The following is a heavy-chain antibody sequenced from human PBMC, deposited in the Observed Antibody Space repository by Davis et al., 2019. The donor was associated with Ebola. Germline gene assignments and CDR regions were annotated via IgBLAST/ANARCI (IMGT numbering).Heavy chain of an antibody. CDR3: ARGPRVGYDFWSGTDV. V-gene: IGHV3-64*01. J-gene: IGHJ6*02. CDR2: ISSNGGST. CDR1: GFTFSSYA. D-gene: IGHD3-3*01. Sequence: GESLKISCAASGFTFSSYAMHWVRQAPGKGLEYVSAISSNGGSTYYANSVKGRFTISRDNSKNTLYLQMNSLRAEDTAVYYCARGPRVGYDFWSGTDVWGQGTTVTVSS.